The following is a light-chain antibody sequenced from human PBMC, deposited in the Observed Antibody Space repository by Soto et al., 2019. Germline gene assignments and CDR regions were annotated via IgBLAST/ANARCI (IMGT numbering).Light chain of an antibody. CDR3: QQRSNWPPIT. CDR1: QSVSSY. J-gene: IGKJ5*01. V-gene: IGKV3-11*01. Sequence: PGERATLSCRASQSVSSYLAWYQQKPGQAPRLLIYDASNRATGIPARFSGSGSGTDFTLTISSLEPEDFAVYYCQQRSNWPPITLGQGTRLEIK. CDR2: DAS.